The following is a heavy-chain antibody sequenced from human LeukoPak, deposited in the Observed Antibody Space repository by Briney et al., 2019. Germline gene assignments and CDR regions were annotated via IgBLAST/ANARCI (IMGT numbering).Heavy chain of an antibody. CDR1: GGPISNYY. CDR3: ARHLAGDLDY. D-gene: IGHD6-19*01. V-gene: IGHV4-59*01. J-gene: IGHJ4*02. Sequence: ASETLSLTCTVSGGPISNYYWSWIRQPPGKGLEWIGYIYYSGSTNYNPSLKSRVTISVDTSKNQFSLKLSSVTAADTAVYYCARHLAGDLDYWGQGTLVTVSS. CDR2: IYYSGST.